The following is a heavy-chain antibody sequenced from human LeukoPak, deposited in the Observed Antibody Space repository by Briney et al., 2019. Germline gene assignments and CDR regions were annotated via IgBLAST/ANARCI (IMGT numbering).Heavy chain of an antibody. CDR3: ARTDIVVVPAATFDY. V-gene: IGHV1-2*02. Sequence: ASVKVSCKASGYTFTGYYMHWVRQAPGQGLEWMGWINPNSGGTNYAQKFQGRVTMTRDTSISTAYMELSSLRSEDTAVYYCARTDIVVVPAATFDYWGQGTLVTVSS. J-gene: IGHJ4*02. CDR2: INPNSGGT. D-gene: IGHD2-2*01. CDR1: GYTFTGYY.